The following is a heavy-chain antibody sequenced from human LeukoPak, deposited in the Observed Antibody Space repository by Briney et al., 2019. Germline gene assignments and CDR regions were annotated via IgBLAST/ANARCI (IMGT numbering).Heavy chain of an antibody. J-gene: IGHJ4*02. CDR1: GGSIRSYY. CDR2: IYYSGST. D-gene: IGHD3-3*01. CDR3: ARRDFWSGYFDY. V-gene: IGHV4-59*08. Sequence: SETLSLTCTVSGGSIRSYYWSWIRQPPGKGLEWIGYIYYSGSTNYNPSLKSRVTISVDTSKNQFSLKLSSVTAADTAVYYCARRDFWSGYFDYWGQGTLVTVSS.